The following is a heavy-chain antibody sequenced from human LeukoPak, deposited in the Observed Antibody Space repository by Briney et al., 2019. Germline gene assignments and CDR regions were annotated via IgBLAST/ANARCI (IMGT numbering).Heavy chain of an antibody. V-gene: IGHV1-2*02. CDR2: INPNSGGT. D-gene: IGHD3-16*01. J-gene: IGHJ6*03. Sequence: GASVEVSCKASGYTFTGYYMHWVRQAPGQGLEWMGWINPNSGGTNYAQKFQGRVTMTRDTSISTAYMELSRLRSDDTAVYYCARETSQKGAHYMDVWGKGTTITISS. CDR3: ARETSQKGAHYMDV. CDR1: GYTFTGYY.